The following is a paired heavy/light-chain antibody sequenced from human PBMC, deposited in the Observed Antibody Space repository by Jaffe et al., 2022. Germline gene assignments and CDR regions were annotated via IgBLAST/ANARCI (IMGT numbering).Light chain of an antibody. CDR2: EVS. J-gene: IGLJ1*01. CDR3: SSYAGSNNSLYV. Sequence: QSALTQPPSASGSPGQSVTISCTGTSSDVGGYNYVSWYQQHPGKAPKLMIYEVSKRPSGVPDRFSGSKSGNTASLTVSGLQAEDEADYYCSSYAGSNNSLYVFGTGTKVTVL. V-gene: IGLV2-8*01. CDR1: SSDVGGYNY.
Heavy chain of an antibody. Sequence: EVQLVESGGGLVKPGGSLRLSCAASGFTFSSYSMNWVRQAPGKGLEWVSSISSSSSYIYYADSVKGRFTISRDNAKNSLYLQMNSLRAEDTAVYYCARELPGSYYDFWSGYPTYMDVWGKGTTVTVSS. CDR2: ISSSSSYI. CDR3: ARELPGSYYDFWSGYPTYMDV. CDR1: GFTFSSYS. V-gene: IGHV3-21*01. D-gene: IGHD3-3*01. J-gene: IGHJ6*03.